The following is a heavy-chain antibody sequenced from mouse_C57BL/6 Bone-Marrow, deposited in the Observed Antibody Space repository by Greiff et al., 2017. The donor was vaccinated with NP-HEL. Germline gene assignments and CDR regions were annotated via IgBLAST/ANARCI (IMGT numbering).Heavy chain of an antibody. CDR3: AGGGLRHAMDY. V-gene: IGHV1-82*01. J-gene: IGHJ4*01. Sequence: VQLKESGPELVKPGASVKISCKASGYAFSSSWMNWVKQRPGKGLEWIGRIYPGDGDTNYIGKFKGKATLTADKSSSTAYMQLSSLTSEDSAVYVWAGGGLRHAMDYWGQGTSVTVTS. CDR2: IYPGDGDT. CDR1: GYAFSSSW. D-gene: IGHD2-2*01.